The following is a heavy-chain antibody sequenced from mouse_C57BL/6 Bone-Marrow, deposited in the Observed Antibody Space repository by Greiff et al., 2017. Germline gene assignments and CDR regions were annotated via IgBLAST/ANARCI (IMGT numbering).Heavy chain of an antibody. CDR1: GFTFSDYY. J-gene: IGHJ1*03. CDR2: ISNGGGST. V-gene: IGHV5-12*01. CDR3: ARHFSNYWYFDV. Sequence: EVQLQESGGGLVQPGGSLKLSCAASGFTFSDYYMYWVRQTPEKRLEWVAYISNGGGSTYYPDTVKGRFTISRDNAKNTLYLQMSRLKSEDTAMYYCARHFSNYWYFDVWGTGTTVTVSS. D-gene: IGHD6-2*01.